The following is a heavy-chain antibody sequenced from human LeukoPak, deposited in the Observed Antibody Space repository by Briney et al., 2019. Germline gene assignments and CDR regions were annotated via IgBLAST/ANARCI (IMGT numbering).Heavy chain of an antibody. J-gene: IGHJ4*02. D-gene: IGHD2-8*01. CDR1: GFTFSSYG. Sequence: PGGSLRLSCAASGFTFSSYGMHWVRQAPGKGLEWVAFIRYDGSNKYYADCVKGRFTISRENSKNTLYLQMNSLRAEDTAVYYCAKLGVGYCTNGVCPFDYWGQGTLVTVSS. CDR2: IRYDGSNK. V-gene: IGHV3-30*02. CDR3: AKLGVGYCTNGVCPFDY.